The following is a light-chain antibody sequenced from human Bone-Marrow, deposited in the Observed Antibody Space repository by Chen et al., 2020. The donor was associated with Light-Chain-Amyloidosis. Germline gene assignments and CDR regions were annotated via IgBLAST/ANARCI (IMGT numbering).Light chain of an antibody. V-gene: IGLV3-25*03. CDR1: DLPTKY. J-gene: IGLJ2*01. Sequence: SSALTQPPSVSVSPGQTARITCSGDDLPTKYAYWYQQKPGQAPVLVIHRDTERPSGISERFSGSSSGTTATLTISGVQAEDEADYHCQAADSSGTYEVRFGGGTKLTV. CDR3: QAADSSGTYEVR. CDR2: RDT.